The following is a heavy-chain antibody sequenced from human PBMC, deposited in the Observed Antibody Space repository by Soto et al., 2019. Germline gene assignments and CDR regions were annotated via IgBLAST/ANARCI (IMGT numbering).Heavy chain of an antibody. CDR2: ISYDGSNK. CDR3: ARDLTTVVTPSGGD. V-gene: IGHV3-30-3*01. D-gene: IGHD4-17*01. J-gene: IGHJ4*02. CDR1: GFTFSSYA. Sequence: QVQLVESGGGVVQPGRSLRLSCAASGFTFSSYAMHWVRQAPGKGLEWVAVISYDGSNKYYADSVKGRFTISRDNSKNTLYLQMNCLRAEDTAVYYCARDLTTVVTPSGGDWGQGTLVTVSS.